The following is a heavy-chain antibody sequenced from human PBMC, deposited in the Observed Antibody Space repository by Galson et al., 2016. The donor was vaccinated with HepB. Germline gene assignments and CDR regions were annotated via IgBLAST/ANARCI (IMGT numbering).Heavy chain of an antibody. J-gene: IGHJ6*01. Sequence: QSGAEVKKPGESLKISCQGSGYTFTDYWIGWVRQMPGKGLEWMGSMYPDDSDTRYSPSFQGQVTFSADKSISTAYLQWSSLKASDTAMYYCARRRDGMDVWGQGTTVIVSS. CDR2: MYPDDSDT. V-gene: IGHV5-51*01. CDR1: GYTFTDYW. CDR3: ARRRDGMDV.